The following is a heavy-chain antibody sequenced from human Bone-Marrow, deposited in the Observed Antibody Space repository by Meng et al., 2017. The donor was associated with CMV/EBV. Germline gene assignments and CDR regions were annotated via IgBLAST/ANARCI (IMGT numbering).Heavy chain of an antibody. CDR2: IYYSGST. D-gene: IGHD3-10*01. J-gene: IGHJ6*02. V-gene: IGHV4-59*06. Sequence: SETLSLTCTASGCSISSYYWSWIRQHPGKGLEWIGYIYYSGSTYYNPYLKSRVTTSVDTSKNLFSLKLSSVTAADTAVYYCARDHAAYYGSGSYGMDVWGQGTTVTVSS. CDR3: ARDHAAYYGSGSYGMDV. CDR1: GCSISSYY.